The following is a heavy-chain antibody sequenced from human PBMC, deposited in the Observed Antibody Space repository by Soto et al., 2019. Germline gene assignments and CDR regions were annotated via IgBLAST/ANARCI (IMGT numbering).Heavy chain of an antibody. D-gene: IGHD3-10*01. CDR3: ARGSCPSGYCALDL. J-gene: IGHJ6*02. Sequence: EEQILESGGGLVQPGGSLRLSCAASGFTFSDYAVSWVRQAPEKGLERVSAISGSGDSTFYADSVRGRFTISRDDYKNTMYMQINTLRAEVKAVYFCARGSCPSGYCALDLWGQGTTVTVSS. CDR2: ISGSGDST. CDR1: GFTFSDYA. V-gene: IGHV3-23*01.